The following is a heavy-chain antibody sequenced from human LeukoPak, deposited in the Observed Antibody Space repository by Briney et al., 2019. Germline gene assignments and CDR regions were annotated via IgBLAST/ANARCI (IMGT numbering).Heavy chain of an antibody. V-gene: IGHV3-9*01. J-gene: IGHJ5*02. Sequence: PGGSLRLSCAASGFTFDDYAMHWVRQAPGKGLEWVSGISWNSGSTGYADSVKGRFTISRDNAKNSLYLQMNSLRAEDTALYYCAKASWKGYDFWSGYYSWFDPWAREPWSPSPQ. CDR1: GFTFDDYA. CDR3: AKASWKGYDFWSGYYSWFDP. CDR2: ISWNSGST. D-gene: IGHD3-3*01.